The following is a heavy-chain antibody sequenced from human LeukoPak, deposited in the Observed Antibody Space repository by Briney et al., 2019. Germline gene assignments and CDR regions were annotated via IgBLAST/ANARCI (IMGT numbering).Heavy chain of an antibody. D-gene: IGHD3-16*01. CDR1: GFTFSDYW. Sequence: PGGSLRLSCAASGFTFSDYWMSWARQAPGKGLEWVANINQDGSAKYYVDSVKGRFAVCRDNAKNSLYLQMNSLRAEDTAVYYCARGFGSSRAFDIWGQGTMVTVSS. CDR3: ARGFGSSRAFDI. CDR2: INQDGSAK. J-gene: IGHJ3*02. V-gene: IGHV3-7*01.